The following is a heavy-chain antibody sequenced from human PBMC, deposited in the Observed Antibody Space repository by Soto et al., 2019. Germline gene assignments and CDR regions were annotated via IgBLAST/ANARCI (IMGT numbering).Heavy chain of an antibody. V-gene: IGHV6-1*01. CDR2: TYYRSRWYN. J-gene: IGHJ6*03. D-gene: IGHD1-7*01. Sequence: QVQLQESGPGLVKPSQTLSLTCAISGDSVSSNSAAWNWIRLSPSRGLEWLARTYYRSRWYNDYAVSVRSRITVNPDTSKNQCSLQLTSVTPEDTAVYYCAGTTSHQWYYMDVWGKGTTVTVSS. CDR3: AGTTSHQWYYMDV. CDR1: GDSVSSNSAA.